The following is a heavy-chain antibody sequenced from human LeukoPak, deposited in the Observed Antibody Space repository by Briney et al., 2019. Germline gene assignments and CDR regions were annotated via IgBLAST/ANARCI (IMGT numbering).Heavy chain of an antibody. Sequence: GGSLRLSCSASGFTFSTYGMNWVRQAPGKGLEWVSAISGSGSSTYYADSVKGRFTISRDNSKNTLYLQMNSLRAEDTAVYYCAKDPIWWNYFDYWGQGTLVTVSS. CDR2: ISGSGSST. CDR1: GFTFSTYG. CDR3: AKDPIWWNYFDY. D-gene: IGHD2-8*02. V-gene: IGHV3-23*01. J-gene: IGHJ4*02.